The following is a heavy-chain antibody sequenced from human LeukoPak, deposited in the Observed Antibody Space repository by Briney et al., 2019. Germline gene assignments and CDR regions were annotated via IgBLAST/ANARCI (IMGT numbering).Heavy chain of an antibody. D-gene: IGHD3-10*01. J-gene: IGHJ5*02. Sequence: GRSLRLSCAASGFTFSSYGMHWVRQAPGKGLEWVAVIWYDGSNKYYADSLKGRFTISRDNSKNTLYLQMNSLRAEDTAVYYCARALYGSGSSLWFDPWGQGTLVTVSS. CDR1: GFTFSSYG. CDR2: IWYDGSNK. CDR3: ARALYGSGSSLWFDP. V-gene: IGHV3-33*01.